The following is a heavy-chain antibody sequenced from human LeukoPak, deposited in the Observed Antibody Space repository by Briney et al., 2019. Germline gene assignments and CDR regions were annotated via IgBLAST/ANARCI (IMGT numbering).Heavy chain of an antibody. D-gene: IGHD1-26*01. J-gene: IGHJ3*02. Sequence: GASVKVSRKVSGYTLTELSMHWVRRAPGKGLEWMGGFDPEDGETIYAQKFQGRVTMTEDTSTDTAYMELSSLRSEDTAVYYCATSGSYKRDNAFDIWGQGTMVTVSS. CDR3: ATSGSYKRDNAFDI. V-gene: IGHV1-24*01. CDR1: GYTLTELS. CDR2: FDPEDGET.